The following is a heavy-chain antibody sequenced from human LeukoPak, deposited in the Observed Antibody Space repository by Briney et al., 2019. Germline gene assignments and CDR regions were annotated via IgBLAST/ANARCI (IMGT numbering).Heavy chain of an antibody. J-gene: IGHJ4*02. CDR2: IIPIFGTA. CDR1: GGTFSSYA. Sequence: VASVKVSCKASGGTFSSYAISWVRQAPGQGLEWMGRIIPIFGTANYAQKFQGRVTMTRDTSTSTVYMELSSLRSEDTAVYYCARVTDYDFWSGPYYFDYWGQGTLVTVSS. D-gene: IGHD3-3*01. CDR3: ARVTDYDFWSGPYYFDY. V-gene: IGHV1-69*05.